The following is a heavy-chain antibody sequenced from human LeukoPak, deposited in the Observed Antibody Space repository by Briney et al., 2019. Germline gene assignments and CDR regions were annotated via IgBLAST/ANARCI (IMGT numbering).Heavy chain of an antibody. V-gene: IGHV3-11*01. D-gene: IGHD3-3*01. CDR2: ISSSGSTI. Sequence: GGSLRLSCAASGFTFSDYYMSWIRQAPGKGLEGVSYISSSGSTIYYAASVKCRFTISRDNSKNSLYLQMNSLRAEDTAVYYCARGDFWSGYFSYCGQGNLVTVSS. CDR1: GFTFSDYY. J-gene: IGHJ4*02. CDR3: ARGDFWSGYFSY.